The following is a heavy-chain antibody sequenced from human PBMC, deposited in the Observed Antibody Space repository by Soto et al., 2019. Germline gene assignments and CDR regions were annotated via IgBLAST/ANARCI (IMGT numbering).Heavy chain of an antibody. CDR2: INPSDGNR. Sequence: ASVKVSCKASGGTFSSYAISWVRQAPGQGLEWMGRINPSDGNRNFAQKFEDRVTMTTATSTNTVFLELRSLKSDDTAIYYCARDRLRGYDSSGFYSWGQGTMVTVSS. CDR3: ARDRLRGYDSSGFYS. CDR1: GGTFSSYA. J-gene: IGHJ4*02. D-gene: IGHD3-22*01. V-gene: IGHV1-18*01.